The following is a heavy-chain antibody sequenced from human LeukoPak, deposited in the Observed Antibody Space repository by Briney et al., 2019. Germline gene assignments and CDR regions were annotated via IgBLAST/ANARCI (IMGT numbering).Heavy chain of an antibody. CDR3: ARDRLPITMVRGVTIDY. Sequence: GSLRLSCAASGFTFSSYAMHRVRQAPGKGLERVAVISYDGSNKYYADSVKGRFTISRDNSKNTLYLQMNSLRAEDTAVYYCARDRLPITMVRGVTIDYWGQGTLVTVSS. J-gene: IGHJ4*02. CDR1: GFTFSSYA. CDR2: ISYDGSNK. V-gene: IGHV3-30*04. D-gene: IGHD3-10*01.